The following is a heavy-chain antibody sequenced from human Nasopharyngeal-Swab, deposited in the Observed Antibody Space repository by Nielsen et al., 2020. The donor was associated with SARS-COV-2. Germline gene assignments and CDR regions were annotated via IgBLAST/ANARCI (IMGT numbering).Heavy chain of an antibody. CDR2: ISSSSYI. CDR3: ARDGVTIFGVVGYYYYMDV. J-gene: IGHJ6*03. V-gene: IGHV3-21*01. Sequence: GESLKISCAASGFTFSSYSMNWVRLAPGKGLEWVSSISSSSYIYYADSVKGRFTISRDNAKNSLYLQMNSLRAEDTAVYYCARDGVTIFGVVGYYYYMDVWGKGTTVTVSS. D-gene: IGHD3-3*01. CDR1: GFTFSSYS.